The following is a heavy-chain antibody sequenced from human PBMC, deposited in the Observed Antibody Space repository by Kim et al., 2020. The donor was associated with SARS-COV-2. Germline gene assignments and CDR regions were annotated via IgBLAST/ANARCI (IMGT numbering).Heavy chain of an antibody. D-gene: IGHD3-16*01. V-gene: IGHV4-31*02. J-gene: IGHJ4*02. Sequence: SGSTYYTPALKSRVTISVDTSKNQFSLKLSAVTAADTAMYYCARVGGVDYWGQGTLVTVSS. CDR2: SGST. CDR3: ARVGGVDY.